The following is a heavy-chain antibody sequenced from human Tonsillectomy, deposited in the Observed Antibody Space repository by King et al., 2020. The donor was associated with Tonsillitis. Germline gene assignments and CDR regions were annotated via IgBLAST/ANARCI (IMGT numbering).Heavy chain of an antibody. D-gene: IGHD2-2*02. J-gene: IGHJ5*02. V-gene: IGHV4-34*01. CDR1: GGSFSNYY. CDR3: AGENIVVVPSAILSWFDP. CDR2: INHSGST. Sequence: VQLQQWGAGLLKPSETLSLTCAVYGGSFSNYYWSWIRQPPGKGLAWIGEINHSGSTNYNPSLKSRVTISVDTSMNQFSLKLSSVTAADTAVYYCAGENIVVVPSAILSWFDPWGQGTLVTVSS.